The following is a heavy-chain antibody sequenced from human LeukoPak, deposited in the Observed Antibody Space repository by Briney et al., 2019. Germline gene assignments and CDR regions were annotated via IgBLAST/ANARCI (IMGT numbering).Heavy chain of an antibody. CDR2: ISYSGGRT. CDR3: AKDDGGSPPDAFDI. J-gene: IGHJ3*02. Sequence: PGGSLRLSCAASGFTFSSYAMSWVRQAPGKGLEWVSTISYSGGRTDYADSVKGRFAISRGSSKNTLYLQMNGLRGDDTAIYYCAKDDGGSPPDAFDIWGQGTLVSVSS. V-gene: IGHV3-23*01. CDR1: GFTFSSYA. D-gene: IGHD1-26*01.